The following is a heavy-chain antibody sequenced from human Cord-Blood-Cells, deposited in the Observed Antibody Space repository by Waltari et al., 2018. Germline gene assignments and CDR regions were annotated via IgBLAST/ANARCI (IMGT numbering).Heavy chain of an antibody. CDR1: GFSLSTSGMR. V-gene: IGHV2-70*04. CDR2: IDWDDDK. D-gene: IGHD6-6*01. Sequence: QVTLKESGPALVKPTQTLTLTCTFSGFSLSTSGMRVSWIRQPPGKALEWLARIDWDDDKFYSTTLKTMLTISKDTSKNQVVLTMTHMDPVDTATYYCARTGSSSSYFDYWGQGTLVTVSS. J-gene: IGHJ4*02. CDR3: ARTGSSSSYFDY.